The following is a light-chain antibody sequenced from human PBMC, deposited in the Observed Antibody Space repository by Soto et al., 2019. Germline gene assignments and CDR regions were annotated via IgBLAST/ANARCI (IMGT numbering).Light chain of an antibody. CDR1: QTISSW. J-gene: IGKJ1*01. Sequence: DIQMTQSPSTLSGSVGDRVTITCRASQTISSWLAWYQQKPGKAPKLLIYKASTLKSGVPSRFSGSGSGTEFTLNISSLDPEDFAVYYCQQYGSSPSFGQGTKVDIX. CDR3: QQYGSSPS. V-gene: IGKV1-5*03. CDR2: KAS.